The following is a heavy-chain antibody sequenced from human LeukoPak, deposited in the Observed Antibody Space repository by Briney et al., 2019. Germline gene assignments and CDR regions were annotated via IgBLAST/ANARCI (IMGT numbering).Heavy chain of an antibody. J-gene: IGHJ4*02. CDR3: ARGLFDTASAGKQGVLY. V-gene: IGHV1-2*02. CDR2: INPNSGVT. CDR1: GYTFTGYY. D-gene: IGHD6-13*01. Sequence: ASVKVSCKASGYTFTGYYMHWVRQAPGQGLEWMGWINPNSGVTNYAQKSQGRVTVARDTSISTAYMELSSLRSDDTAVYYCARGLFDTASAGKQGVLYWGQGTLVTVSS.